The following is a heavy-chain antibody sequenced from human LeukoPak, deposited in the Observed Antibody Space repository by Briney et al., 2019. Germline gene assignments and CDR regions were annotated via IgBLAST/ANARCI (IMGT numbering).Heavy chain of an antibody. CDR2: IRGKIDGGTA. J-gene: IGHJ2*01. V-gene: IGHV3-15*01. CDR1: GLGFDNAW. D-gene: IGHD1-1*01. CDR3: TTLGGDNWFDWYFDL. Sequence: GGSLRLSCAASGLGFDNAWMSWVRQVPGKGLEWVGRIRGKIDGGTAHYAAPVKGRFTISRDDSENTLYLHLTSLQIEDAAVYYCTTLGGDNWFDWYFDLWGRGTLVTVHS.